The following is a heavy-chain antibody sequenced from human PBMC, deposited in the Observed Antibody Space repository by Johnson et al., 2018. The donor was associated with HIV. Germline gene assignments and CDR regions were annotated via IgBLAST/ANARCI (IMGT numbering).Heavy chain of an antibody. Sequence: VQLVESGGGLVQPGGSLRLSCAASGFTFSSYWMSWVRQAPGKGLEWVANIKQDGSEKYYVDSVKGRFTISRDNAKNSLYLQMNSLRAEDTAVYYCARPRRVLLGYYYDSSGGLNAYDIRGQGTMVTVSS. CDR3: ARPRRVLLGYYYDSSGGLNAYDI. CDR2: IKQDGSEK. V-gene: IGHV3-7*01. J-gene: IGHJ3*02. D-gene: IGHD3-22*01. CDR1: GFTFSSYW.